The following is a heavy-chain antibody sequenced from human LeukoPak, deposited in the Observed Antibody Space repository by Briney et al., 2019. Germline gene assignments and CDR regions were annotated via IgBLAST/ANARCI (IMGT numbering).Heavy chain of an antibody. CDR2: ISSSGSYI. V-gene: IGHV3-21*04. Sequence: GGSLRLSCAASRFTFSSYSMNWVRQAPGKGLEWVSSISSSGSYIYYADSVKGRFTISRDNSKNTLYLQMNSLRAEDTAVYYCAKEGGYGELSSYFDYWGQGTLVTVSS. D-gene: IGHD3-16*02. CDR3: AKEGGYGELSSYFDY. J-gene: IGHJ4*02. CDR1: RFTFSSYS.